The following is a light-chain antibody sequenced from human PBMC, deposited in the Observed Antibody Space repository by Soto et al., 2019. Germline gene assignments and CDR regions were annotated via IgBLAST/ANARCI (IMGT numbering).Light chain of an antibody. V-gene: IGLV1-40*01. CDR1: SSNIAAGFD. CDR2: GNS. J-gene: IGLJ2*01. Sequence: QSVLTQPPSVSGAPGQRVTISCTGSSSNIAAGFDVHWYQKLPGTAPKLLIYGNSNRPSGVPDRFSGSKSGTSASLAITGLQAEDEADYYFQCYDRLRGAVSFGGGTKLTVL. CDR3: QCYDRLRGAVS.